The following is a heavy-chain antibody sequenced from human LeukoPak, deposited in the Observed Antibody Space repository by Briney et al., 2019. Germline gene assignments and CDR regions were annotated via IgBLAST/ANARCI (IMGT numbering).Heavy chain of an antibody. CDR2: IYYGGST. CDR1: GGSISSGDYY. D-gene: IGHD3-10*01. V-gene: IGHV4-30-4*01. Sequence: PSETLSLTCTVSGGSISSGDYYWSWIRQPPGKGLEWIGYIYYGGSTYYNPSLKSRVTISVDTSKNQFSLKLSSVTAADTAVYYCASSMVRGFNWFDPWGQGTLVTVSS. CDR3: ASSMVRGFNWFDP. J-gene: IGHJ5*02.